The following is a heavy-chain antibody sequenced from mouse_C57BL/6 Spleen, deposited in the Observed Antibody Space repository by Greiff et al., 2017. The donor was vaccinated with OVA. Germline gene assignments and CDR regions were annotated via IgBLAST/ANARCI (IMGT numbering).Heavy chain of an antibody. V-gene: IGHV5-17*01. CDR2: ISSGSSTS. Sequence: DVMLVESGGGLVKPGGSLKLSCAASGFTFSDYGMHWVRQAPEKGLEWVAYISSGSSTSYYADTVKGRFTISRDNAKNTLFLQMTSLRSEDTAMYYCASLITTVVGGFDYWGQGTTLTVSS. CDR3: ASLITTVVGGFDY. D-gene: IGHD1-1*01. CDR1: GFTFSDYG. J-gene: IGHJ2*01.